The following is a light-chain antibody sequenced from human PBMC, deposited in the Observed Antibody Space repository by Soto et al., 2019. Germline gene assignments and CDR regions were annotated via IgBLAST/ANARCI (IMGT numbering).Light chain of an antibody. V-gene: IGLV2-14*01. CDR3: SSSTTFTTIV. Sequence: QSVLAHSGSVCWSPGQAITISCTGTSNDVGSYDFVSWYQQQPGKAPKLLIYEVSNRPSGVSHRFSGSKSDNTASLTISGLQSEEEADYYCSSSTTFTTIVFGTGTKVTVL. CDR2: EVS. CDR1: SNDVGSYDF. J-gene: IGLJ1*01.